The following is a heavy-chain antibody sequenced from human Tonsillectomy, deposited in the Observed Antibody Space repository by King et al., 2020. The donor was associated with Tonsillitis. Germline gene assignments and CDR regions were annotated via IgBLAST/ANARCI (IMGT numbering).Heavy chain of an antibody. D-gene: IGHD3-10*01. CDR3: TREKGGSNWFDP. CDR2: IYYSGST. V-gene: IGHV4-30-4*01. J-gene: IGHJ5*02. Sequence: QLQESGPGLVKPSQTLPLTCTVSGGSISSGDYCWSWIRQPPGKGLEWIGYIYYSGSTYYNPSLKSRVTISVDTSKNQFSLKLSSVTAADTAVYYCTREKGGSNWFDPWGQGTLVTVSS. CDR1: GGSISSGDYC.